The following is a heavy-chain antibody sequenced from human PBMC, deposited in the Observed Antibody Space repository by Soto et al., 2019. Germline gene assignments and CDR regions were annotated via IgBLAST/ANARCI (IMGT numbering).Heavy chain of an antibody. J-gene: IGHJ3*02. Sequence: ASVKVSCKASGYTFTSYGISWVRQAPGQGLEWMGWISAYNGNTNYAQKLKGRVTMTTDTSTSTAYMELRSLRSDDTAVYYCARERGSSGWFYLDAFDSWGQGTMVTVSS. CDR2: ISAYNGNT. CDR3: ARERGSSGWFYLDAFDS. D-gene: IGHD6-19*01. CDR1: GYTFTSYG. V-gene: IGHV1-18*01.